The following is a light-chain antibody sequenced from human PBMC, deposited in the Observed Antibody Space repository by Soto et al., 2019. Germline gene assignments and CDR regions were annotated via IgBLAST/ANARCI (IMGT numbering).Light chain of an antibody. V-gene: IGKV3-20*01. CDR3: QQYGNSPIT. CDR2: GAS. CDR1: QSVSNSY. Sequence: EIVLTQSPGTLSLSPGERATLSCRASQSVSNSYLTWYQQKPGQAPRLLIYGASSRATGIPDRFSGSGSGTEFTLTISRLEPEDFAVYFCQQYGNSPITFGQGTRLEIK. J-gene: IGKJ5*01.